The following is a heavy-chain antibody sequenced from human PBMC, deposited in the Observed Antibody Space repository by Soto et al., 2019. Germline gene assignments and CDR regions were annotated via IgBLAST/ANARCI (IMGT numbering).Heavy chain of an antibody. Sequence: QLQLVQSGAEVKKPGASVKVSCKASGYPFTGYYMHWVRQAPGPGLEGMGWINPNSGGTNCARKFQGWVTMTRDTSISTAYMELSRLRSDDAAVYYCARDKVRYYGSGSYSWFDPWGQGTLVTVSS. D-gene: IGHD3-10*01. J-gene: IGHJ5*02. CDR2: INPNSGGT. CDR3: ARDKVRYYGSGSYSWFDP. V-gene: IGHV1-2*04. CDR1: GYPFTGYY.